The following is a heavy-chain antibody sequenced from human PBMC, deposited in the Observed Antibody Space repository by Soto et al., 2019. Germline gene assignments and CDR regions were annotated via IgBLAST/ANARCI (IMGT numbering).Heavy chain of an antibody. Sequence: EVQLVETGGGLIQPGGSLRLSCAASGFTVSSDYMSWVRQAPGKGLEWVSVLYSDGRTYYADSVKGRCTISRDNSKNTLYLQMNSLRPEGTAVYYGVIAPRDDYNYWSFDYWGQEALVAVCS. J-gene: IGHJ4*02. CDR2: LYSDGRT. CDR3: VIAPRDDYNYWSFDY. V-gene: IGHV3-53*02. CDR1: GFTVSSDY. D-gene: IGHD4-4*01.